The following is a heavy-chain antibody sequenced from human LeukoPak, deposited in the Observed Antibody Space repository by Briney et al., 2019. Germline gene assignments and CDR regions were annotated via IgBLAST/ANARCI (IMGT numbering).Heavy chain of an antibody. J-gene: IGHJ4*02. Sequence: EGSLRLSCAASGFTFSSYEMNWVRQAPGKGLEWVSYISSSGSTIYYADSVKGRFTISRDNAKNTLFLQMNSLRAEDTAVYYCARVQFSSTWFIDYWGQGALVTVSS. D-gene: IGHD6-13*01. CDR3: ARVQFSSTWFIDY. CDR2: ISSSGSTI. V-gene: IGHV3-48*03. CDR1: GFTFSSYE.